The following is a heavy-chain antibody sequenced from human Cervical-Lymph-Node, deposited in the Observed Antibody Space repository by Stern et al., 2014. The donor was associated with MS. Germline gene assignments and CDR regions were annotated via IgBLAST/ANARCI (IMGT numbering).Heavy chain of an antibody. CDR2: ISGST. J-gene: IGHJ4*02. CDR3: ARGGWLRSYFFDY. Sequence: QVQLQESGPGLVRPSQTLSLTCTVSGASLSSGLYSWSWIRQLPGKGLDWIGYISGSTYYNPSLKSRVTISVDTSENQVSLKVTSVTAADTAVYYCARGGWLRSYFFDYWGQGARVTVSS. D-gene: IGHD5-12*01. CDR1: GASLSSGLYS. V-gene: IGHV4-31*03.